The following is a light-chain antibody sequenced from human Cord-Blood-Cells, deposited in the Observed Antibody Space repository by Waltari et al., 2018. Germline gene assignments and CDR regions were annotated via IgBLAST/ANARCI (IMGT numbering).Light chain of an antibody. Sequence: IQITQSPYSLSASVGDRVTITCQTSQEINNYLNWYQQKPGQAPKLLIYDASNLETGVPSRFSGSGSGTDFTFTISSLQPEDTATYYCQQYDNPPYTFGQGTKLEIK. CDR3: QQYDNPPYT. J-gene: IGKJ2*01. CDR2: DAS. CDR1: QEINNY. V-gene: IGKV1-33*01.